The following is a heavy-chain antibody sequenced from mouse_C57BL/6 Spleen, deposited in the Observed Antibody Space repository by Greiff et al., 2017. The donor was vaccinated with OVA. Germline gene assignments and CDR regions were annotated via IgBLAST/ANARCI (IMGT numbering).Heavy chain of an antibody. CDR1: GYTFTDYE. Sequence: VQLQQSGAELVRPGASVTLSCKASGYTFTDYEMHWVKQTPVHGLEWIGAIDPETGGTAYNQKFKGKAILTADKSSSTAYMELRSLTSEDSAVYYCTREIYDYDVFAYWGQGTLVTGSA. V-gene: IGHV1-15*01. CDR3: TREIYDYDVFAY. D-gene: IGHD2-4*01. CDR2: IDPETGGT. J-gene: IGHJ3*01.